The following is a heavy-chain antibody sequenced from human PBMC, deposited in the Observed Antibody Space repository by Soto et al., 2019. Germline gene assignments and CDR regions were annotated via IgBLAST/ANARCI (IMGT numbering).Heavy chain of an antibody. V-gene: IGHV4-4*07. D-gene: IGHD3-22*01. CDR1: GGAITAYY. J-gene: IGHJ5*02. CDR2: VYSTGST. CDR3: ARNEYYDSNNWFDH. Sequence: SETLSLTCTVSGGAITAYYWSWIRQPVGEGLQWIGRVYSTGSTNYNPSLRSRVTMSVDTSQNQFFLRLSSVTAADTAVYYCARNEYYDSNNWFDHWGQGILVTVSS.